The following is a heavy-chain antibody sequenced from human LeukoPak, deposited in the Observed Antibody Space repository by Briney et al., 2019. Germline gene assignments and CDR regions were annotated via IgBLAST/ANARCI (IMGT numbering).Heavy chain of an antibody. J-gene: IGHJ4*02. CDR3: AREGPSGYNYGLYYFDY. CDR1: GASISTYY. V-gene: IGHV4-4*07. CDR2: IYSSGSA. Sequence: SETLSLTCTVSGASISTYYWSWIRQPDGKGLEWIGRIYSSGSANYNPSLKSRITMSVDTSKNQFSLKVSSVTAADTAVYYCAREGPSGYNYGLYYFDYWGQGTLVTVSS. D-gene: IGHD5-18*01.